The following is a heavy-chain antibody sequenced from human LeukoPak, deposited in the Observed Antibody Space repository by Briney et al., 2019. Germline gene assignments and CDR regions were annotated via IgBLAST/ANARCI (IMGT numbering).Heavy chain of an antibody. Sequence: PSETLSLTCTVSGYSISSGYYWGWIRQPPGKGLEWIGSIYHSGSTYYNPSLKSRVTISVDTSKNQFSLKLSSVTAADTAVYYCARVVTMVRGVSSGNWFDPWGQGTLVTVSS. CDR2: IYHSGST. CDR1: GYSISSGYY. D-gene: IGHD3-10*01. V-gene: IGHV4-38-2*02. CDR3: ARVVTMVRGVSSGNWFDP. J-gene: IGHJ5*02.